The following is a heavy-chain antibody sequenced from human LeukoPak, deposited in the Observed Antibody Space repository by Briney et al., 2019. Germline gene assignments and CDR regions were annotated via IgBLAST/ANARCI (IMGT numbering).Heavy chain of an antibody. J-gene: IGHJ4*02. CDR3: AGDSDILNGYYISAY. CDR2: INPNGNTP. V-gene: IGHV1-46*01. D-gene: IGHD3-9*01. CDR1: GYTFTRFY. Sequence: GASVKVSCKASGYTFTRFYLYWLRQAPGQGLEWMGTINPNGNTPRYAQKFQGRVTMTKDTSTSTIYLELTSLRSEDTAVYYCAGDSDILNGYYISAYWGQGTLVTVSS.